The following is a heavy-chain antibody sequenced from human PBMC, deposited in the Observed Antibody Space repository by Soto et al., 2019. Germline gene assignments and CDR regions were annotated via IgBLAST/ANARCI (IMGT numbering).Heavy chain of an antibody. Sequence: QVQLQESRPGLVKPSQTLSLTCTVSGASLDGSDFYWSWIRQAPGEGLQWIGHIYYSGSTYYNSSLKGRLTISVDTSKNAFYLSLTSVTAADTAVYYCARVGMTAPHHPYLDLWGRGTLITVSS. CDR2: IYYSGST. V-gene: IGHV4-30-4*01. CDR1: GASLDGSDFY. J-gene: IGHJ2*01. CDR3: ARVGMTAPHHPYLDL. D-gene: IGHD2-21*02.